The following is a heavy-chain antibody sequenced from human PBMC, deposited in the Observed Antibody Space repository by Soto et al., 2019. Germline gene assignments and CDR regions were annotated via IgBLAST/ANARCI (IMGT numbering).Heavy chain of an antibody. V-gene: IGHV4-59*01. J-gene: IGHJ4*02. D-gene: IGHD2-15*01. CDR3: AGLRGYAGSPIDY. CDR1: VGSIRSYY. Sequence: PSETLSLTCTVSVGSIRSYYWSWIRQPPGKGLEWIGYIYNTGSTNYNPSLKSRVTISVDTPKNQFSLRLSSVTTADTAVYYCAGLRGYAGSPIDYWGQGNLVTASS. CDR2: IYNTGST.